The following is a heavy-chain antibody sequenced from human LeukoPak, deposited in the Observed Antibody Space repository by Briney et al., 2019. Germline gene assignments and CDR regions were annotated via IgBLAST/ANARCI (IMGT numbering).Heavy chain of an antibody. D-gene: IGHD5-12*01. CDR2: IYHSGST. CDR3: ARALSGYDARMRGFDY. CDR1: GGSISSSNW. J-gene: IGHJ4*02. Sequence: ASETLSLTCAVSGGSISSSNWWSWVRQPPGKGLEWIGEIYHSGSTNYNPSLKSRVTISVDKSKNQFSLKLSSVTAADTAVYYCARALSGYDARMRGFDYWGQGTLVTVSS. V-gene: IGHV4-4*02.